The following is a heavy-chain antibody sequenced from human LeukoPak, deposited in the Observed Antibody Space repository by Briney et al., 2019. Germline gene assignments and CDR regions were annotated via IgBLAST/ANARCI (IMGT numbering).Heavy chain of an antibody. CDR2: INHSGST. CDR1: GGSFSGYY. Sequence: ASETLSLTCAVYGGSFSGYYWSWIRQPPGKGLEWIGEINHSGSTNYNPSLKSRVTISVDASKNQFSLKLSSVPAADTAVYYCASGRDGYNSFDYWGQGTLVTVSS. D-gene: IGHD5-24*01. CDR3: ASGRDGYNSFDY. J-gene: IGHJ4*02. V-gene: IGHV4-34*01.